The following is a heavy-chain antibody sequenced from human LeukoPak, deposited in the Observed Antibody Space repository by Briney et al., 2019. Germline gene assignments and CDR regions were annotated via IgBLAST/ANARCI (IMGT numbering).Heavy chain of an antibody. Sequence: PGGSLRLSCAASGFTFSSYAMTWVRQAPRKGLEWVSGISGSGGSTYYADSVKGRFTISRDNSKNTLYLQMNSLRAEDTAVYYCAKESEWELWYYYGMDVWGQGTTVTVSS. V-gene: IGHV3-23*01. CDR1: GFTFSSYA. D-gene: IGHD1-26*01. CDR2: ISGSGGST. J-gene: IGHJ6*02. CDR3: AKESEWELWYYYGMDV.